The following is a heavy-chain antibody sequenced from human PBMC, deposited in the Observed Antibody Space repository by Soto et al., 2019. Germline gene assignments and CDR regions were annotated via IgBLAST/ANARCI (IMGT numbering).Heavy chain of an antibody. CDR3: ARGRITLWDYSDY. Sequence: QVQLVQSGAEMKKPGSSVKVSCKASGGTFNNYGVSWVRQAPGQGLEWMGGIIPMFGTVKYTQKFQGRVTITADKSTNTGYRELSSLRSEDTAVYYCARGRITLWDYSDYWGQGTLVSVSS. D-gene: IGHD2-21*01. CDR2: IIPMFGTV. CDR1: GGTFNNYG. V-gene: IGHV1-69*06. J-gene: IGHJ4*02.